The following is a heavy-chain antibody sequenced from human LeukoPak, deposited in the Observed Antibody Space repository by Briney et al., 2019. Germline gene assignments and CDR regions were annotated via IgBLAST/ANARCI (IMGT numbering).Heavy chain of an antibody. V-gene: IGHV3-21*01. J-gene: IGHJ4*02. D-gene: IGHD6-19*01. CDR3: ARDLAVAAFDY. CDR1: GFTFSSYS. Sequence: GGSLRLSCAASGFTFSSYSMNWVRQAPGKGLEWVSSISSSSSYIHYADSVKGRFTISRDNAKNSLYLQMNSLRAEDTAVYYCARDLAVAAFDYWGQGTLVTVSS. CDR2: ISSSSSYI.